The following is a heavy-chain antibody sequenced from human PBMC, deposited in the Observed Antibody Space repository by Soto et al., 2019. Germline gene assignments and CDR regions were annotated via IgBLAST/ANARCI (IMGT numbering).Heavy chain of an antibody. CDR3: ARQSESTGYLYGWFDP. V-gene: IGHV4-31*03. D-gene: IGHD3-9*01. Sequence: SETLSLTCTVSGGSINSRVYYWTWIRQHPGKGLEWIGNIYYSGSIHFNPSLKSRLTMLVDTSENQFSLKLTSVTAADTAVYYCARQSESTGYLYGWFDPWGQGTLVTVSS. CDR2: IYYSGSI. CDR1: GGSINSRVYY. J-gene: IGHJ5*02.